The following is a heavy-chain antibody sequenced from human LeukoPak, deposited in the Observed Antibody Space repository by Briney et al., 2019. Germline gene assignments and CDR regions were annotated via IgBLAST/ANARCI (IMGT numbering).Heavy chain of an antibody. CDR2: INPNSGGT. CDR3: ARDMRLYGGAKGVLGY. J-gene: IGHJ4*02. V-gene: IGHV1-2*02. D-gene: IGHD4-23*01. Sequence: RRASVKVSCKASGYTFTGYYMHWVRQAPGQGLEWMGWINPNSGGTNYAQKFQGRVTMTRDTSISTAYMELSRLRSDDTAVYYCARDMRLYGGAKGVLGYWGQGTLVTVSS. CDR1: GYTFTGYY.